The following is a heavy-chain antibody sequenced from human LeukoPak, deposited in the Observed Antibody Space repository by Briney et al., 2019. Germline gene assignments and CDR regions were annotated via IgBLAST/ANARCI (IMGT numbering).Heavy chain of an antibody. CDR2: ISAYNGNT. CDR1: GYTFTNYG. Sequence: GASVKVSCEASGYTFTNYGISWVRQAPGQGLEWMGWISAYNGNTNYAQKLQGRVTMTTDTSTSTAYMELRSLRSDDTAVYYCARDRGWGSSGYYYGHWGQGTLVTVSS. J-gene: IGHJ4*02. V-gene: IGHV1-18*01. D-gene: IGHD3-22*01. CDR3: ARDRGWGSSGYYYGH.